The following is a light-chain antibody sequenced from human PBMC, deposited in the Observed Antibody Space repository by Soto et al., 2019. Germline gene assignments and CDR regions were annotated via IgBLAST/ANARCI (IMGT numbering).Light chain of an antibody. Sequence: MVLTQSPGTLSLSPGERATLSCRASQSVSSSYLVWYQQKTGQAPRLLIYSASTRATGIPDRFSGSVSGTDFTLTISRLEPEDFAVYYCQHFGTSPPAITFGQGTRLELK. CDR2: SAS. J-gene: IGKJ5*01. CDR1: QSVSSSY. CDR3: QHFGTSPPAIT. V-gene: IGKV3-20*01.